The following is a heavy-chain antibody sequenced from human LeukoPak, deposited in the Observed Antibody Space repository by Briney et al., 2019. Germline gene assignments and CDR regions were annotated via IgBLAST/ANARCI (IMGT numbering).Heavy chain of an antibody. Sequence: PGGSLRLSCVASGFNFSKNDMHWVRQTPERGLEWVSAIGVGGDTYYADPVKGRFTISRENGKNSVYLQMNSLRAGDTALYFCAKAFDYNGLRGEGGSFDCWGQGALVTVSS. CDR3: AKAFDYNGLRGEGGSFDC. D-gene: IGHD4-11*01. CDR2: IGVGGDT. CDR1: GFNFSKND. V-gene: IGHV3-13*01. J-gene: IGHJ4*02.